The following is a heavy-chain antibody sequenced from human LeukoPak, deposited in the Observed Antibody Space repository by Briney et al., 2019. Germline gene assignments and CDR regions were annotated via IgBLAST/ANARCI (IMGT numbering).Heavy chain of an antibody. CDR2: IYYSGST. J-gene: IGHJ4*02. V-gene: IGHV4-39*07. D-gene: IGHD2-8*01. CDR3: ARDVYACSNGVCYRDPFDY. Sequence: PSETLSLTCTVSGGSVRSTDYYWGWIRQPPGKGLEWIGSIYYSGSTYYNPSLKSRVTISVDTSKNQFSLKLSSVTAADTAVYYCARDVYACSNGVCYRDPFDYWGQGTLVTVSS. CDR1: GGSVRSTDYY.